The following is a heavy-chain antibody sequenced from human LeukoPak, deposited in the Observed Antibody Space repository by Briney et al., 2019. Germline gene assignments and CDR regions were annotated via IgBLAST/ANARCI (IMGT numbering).Heavy chain of an antibody. V-gene: IGHV1-3*03. Sequence: ASVKVSCKASGHTFTSYAMHWVRQAPGQSLEWMGWINAGNGNTKYSQEFQGRVTITRDTSASTAYMELSSLRSENMAVYYCARNIQSGYYGGLDYWGQGTLVTVSS. CDR1: GHTFTSYA. CDR2: INAGNGNT. D-gene: IGHD3-22*01. CDR3: ARNIQSGYYGGLDY. J-gene: IGHJ4*02.